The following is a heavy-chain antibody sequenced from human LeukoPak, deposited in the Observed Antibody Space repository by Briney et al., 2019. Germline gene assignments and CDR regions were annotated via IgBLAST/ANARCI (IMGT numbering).Heavy chain of an antibody. J-gene: IGHJ4*02. Sequence: SETLSLTCIVSGGSMNNYYWSWFRQPPGKGLEWIAYVYQTGDTRYNPSLKSRVSISLDMSKNQFSLSLTSVTGADTAIYYCARGRWELPYWGQGTLVTVSS. D-gene: IGHD1-26*01. CDR1: GGSMNNYY. CDR2: VYQTGDT. V-gene: IGHV4-59*01. CDR3: ARGRWELPY.